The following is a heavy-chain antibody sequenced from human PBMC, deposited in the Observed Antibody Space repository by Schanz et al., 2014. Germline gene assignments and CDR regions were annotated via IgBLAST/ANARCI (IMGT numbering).Heavy chain of an antibody. CDR2: TSYDGSQK. CDR3: ARDDKRYFDWLSTFDL. CDR1: GFTFNGHA. D-gene: IGHD3-9*01. V-gene: IGHV3-30*04. Sequence: QVQLVESGGGVVQPGGSLRLSCESSGFTFNGHAMHWVRQAPGKGLEWVAVTSYDGSQKYYTDSVKGRFTVSRDNFKNTLYLQLNSLRAEDTAVYYCARDDKRYFDWLSTFDLWGQGTMVAVSS. J-gene: IGHJ3*01.